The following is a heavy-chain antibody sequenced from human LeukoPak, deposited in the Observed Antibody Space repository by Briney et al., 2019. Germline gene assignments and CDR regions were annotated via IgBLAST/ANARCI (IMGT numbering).Heavy chain of an antibody. CDR3: ARDSAGNDY. CDR1: GFTFSTYW. Sequence: GGSLRLSCAASGFTFSTYWMSWVRQAPGKGLEWVANIKQDGSEKYYIDSVKGRFTISRDNAKNSLYLQMNSLRAEDTAMYCCARDSAGNDYWGQGTLVTVSS. D-gene: IGHD6-13*01. V-gene: IGHV3-7*01. CDR2: IKQDGSEK. J-gene: IGHJ4*02.